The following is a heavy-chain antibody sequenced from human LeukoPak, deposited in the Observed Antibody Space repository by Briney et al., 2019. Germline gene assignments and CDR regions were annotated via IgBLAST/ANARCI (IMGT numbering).Heavy chain of an antibody. CDR1: GDSITSSNYY. CDR2: IYYTGST. Sequence: SETLSLTCTVSGDSITSSNYYWGWIRQPPGKGLEWLGNIYYTGSTYYEPALKSRVTISVDTSKNQFSLKLSSVTAADTAVYYCARDLGSGWLFDYWGQGTLVTVSS. J-gene: IGHJ4*02. V-gene: IGHV4-39*07. CDR3: ARDLGSGWLFDY. D-gene: IGHD6-19*01.